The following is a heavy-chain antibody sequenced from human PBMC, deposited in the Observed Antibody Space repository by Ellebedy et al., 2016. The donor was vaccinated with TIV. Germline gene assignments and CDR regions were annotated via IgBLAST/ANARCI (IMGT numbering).Heavy chain of an antibody. CDR3: ARDSRWTFGELSE. V-gene: IGHV4-34*01. CDR1: GGSFSGYY. J-gene: IGHJ4*02. CDR2: INHSGGT. Sequence: SETLSLTCAVYGGSFSGYYWSWIRQPPGKGLEWIGEINHSGGTNYNPSLKSRVTVSVDTSKNQFSLKLRSVTAADTAVYYCARDSRWTFGELSEWGQGTLVTVSS. D-gene: IGHD3-10*01.